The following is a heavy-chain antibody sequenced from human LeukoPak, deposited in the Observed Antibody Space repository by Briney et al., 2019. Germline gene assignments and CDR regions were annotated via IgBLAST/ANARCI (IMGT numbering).Heavy chain of an antibody. V-gene: IGHV3-21*01. Sequence: PGGSLRLSCAASGFTFSSYSMSWVRQAPGKGLEWVSSITSSSSYIYYADSVKGRFTISRDNAKKSVYLQMNSLRAEDMAVYYCARGSTYSSGWYTGFDYWGQGTLVTVSS. CDR2: ITSSSSYI. J-gene: IGHJ4*02. CDR3: ARGSTYSSGWYTGFDY. D-gene: IGHD6-19*01. CDR1: GFTFSSYS.